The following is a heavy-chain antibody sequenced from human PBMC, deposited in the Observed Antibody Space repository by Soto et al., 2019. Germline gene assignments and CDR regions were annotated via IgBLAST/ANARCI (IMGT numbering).Heavy chain of an antibody. V-gene: IGHV4-28*01. CDR3: ARSLYDILTGSVYNWFDP. CDR2: IYYSGST. CDR1: GYSISSSNW. J-gene: IGHJ5*02. Sequence: PSETLSLTCAVSGYSISSSNWWGWIRQPPGKGLEWIGYIYYSGSTNYNPSLKSRVTITRDTSATTAYMELSSLRSEDTAVYYCARSLYDILTGSVYNWFDPWGQGTLVTVSS. D-gene: IGHD3-9*01.